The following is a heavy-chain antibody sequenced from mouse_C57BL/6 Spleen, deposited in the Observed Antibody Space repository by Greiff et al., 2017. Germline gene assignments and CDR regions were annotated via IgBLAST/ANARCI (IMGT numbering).Heavy chain of an antibody. J-gene: IGHJ1*03. V-gene: IGHV14-3*01. CDR1: GFNIKNTY. Sequence: EVQLQQSVAGLVRPGASVKLSCTASGFNIKNTYMHWVKQRPDKGLEWIGWIDTANGNTKYAPTFQGKATVTADTTSNTAYLQLSCLTSENSASYYCAHPYYYGSSPRVWGTGTTVTVSS. D-gene: IGHD1-1*01. CDR3: AHPYYYGSSPRV. CDR2: IDTANGNT.